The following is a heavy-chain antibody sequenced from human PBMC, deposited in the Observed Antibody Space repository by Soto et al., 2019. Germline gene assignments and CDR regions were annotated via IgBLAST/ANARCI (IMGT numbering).Heavy chain of an antibody. J-gene: IGHJ4*02. V-gene: IGHV3-21*01. CDR3: ARGRSTNTSMDY. CDR1: GFTFSTYS. CDR2: ISSSRGYK. Sequence: EVQLVESGGGLVKPGGSLRLSCAASGFTFSTYSMNWVRQAPGKGLEWVSSISSSRGYKSYADSVKGRFTISRDNAKNSLYLQMDSLRAEDTAVYYCARGRSTNTSMDYWGQGTLVTVSS. D-gene: IGHD2-2*01.